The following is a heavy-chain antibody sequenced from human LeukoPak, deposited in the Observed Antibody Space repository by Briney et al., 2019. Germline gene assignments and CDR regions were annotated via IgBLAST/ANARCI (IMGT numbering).Heavy chain of an antibody. V-gene: IGHV7-4-1*02. J-gene: IGHJ4*02. CDR2: INTNTGNP. D-gene: IGHD6-13*01. CDR1: GYTFTTYA. CDR3: ARGDRCSSWYFLWGPYYFDY. Sequence: ASVKVSCKASGYTFTTYAMNWVRQAPGQGLEWMGWINTNTGNPTYAQGFTGRFVLSLDTSVSTAYLQISSLKAEDTAVYYCARGDRCSSWYFLWGPYYFDYWGQGTLVTVSS.